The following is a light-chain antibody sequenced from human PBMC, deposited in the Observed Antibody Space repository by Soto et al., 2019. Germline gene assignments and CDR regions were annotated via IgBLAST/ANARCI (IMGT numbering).Light chain of an antibody. CDR3: CSYAGSSTYV. V-gene: IGLV2-14*03. Sequence: QSALTQPASVFGSPGQSITFSCTGTSSDVGGYNFVSWYQQHPGKAPKLMIYEVSSRPSGVSNRFSGSKSGNTASLTISGLQPEDEADYYCCSYAGSSTYVFGTGTKVTVL. CDR2: EVS. J-gene: IGLJ1*01. CDR1: SSDVGGYNF.